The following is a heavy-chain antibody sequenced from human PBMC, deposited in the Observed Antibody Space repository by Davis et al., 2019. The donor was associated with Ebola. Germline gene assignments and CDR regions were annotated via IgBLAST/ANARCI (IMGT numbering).Heavy chain of an antibody. V-gene: IGHV3-7*01. CDR3: ARDGGDSGIRFDS. CDR1: GFTFTGYW. D-gene: IGHD3-10*01. Sequence: ESLKISCVASGFTFTGYWMGWVRQAPGTGLEWVANINQYGNERYYVDSVKGRFTISRDSAKNSLFLQMNNLRAEDTAVYYCARDGGDSGIRFDSWGQGTLVTVSS. CDR2: INQYGNER. J-gene: IGHJ4*02.